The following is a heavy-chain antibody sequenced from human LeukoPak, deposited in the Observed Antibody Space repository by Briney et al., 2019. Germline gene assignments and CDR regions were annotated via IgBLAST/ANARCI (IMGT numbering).Heavy chain of an antibody. CDR2: INHSGST. Sequence: SETLSLTCAVYGGSFIGYYWSWIRQPPGKGLEWIGEINHSGSTSYYPSLKSRVTISVDTSKNQFYLKLSSVTAADTAVYYCARGRTGGKPHTDYYYVRRGGWFDPWGQRTLVTVSS. CDR3: ARGRTGGKPHTDYYYVRRGGWFDP. CDR1: GGSFIGYY. V-gene: IGHV4-34*01. J-gene: IGHJ5*02. D-gene: IGHD3-22*01.